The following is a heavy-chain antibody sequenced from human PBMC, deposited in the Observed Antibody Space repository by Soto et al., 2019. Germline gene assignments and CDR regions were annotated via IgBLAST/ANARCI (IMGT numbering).Heavy chain of an antibody. CDR3: ARSQYYYDSSGYSPAYWYFDL. V-gene: IGHV3-30-3*01. Sequence: GGSLRLSCAASGFTFSSYAMHWVRQAPGKGLEWVAVISYDGSNKYYADSVKGRFTISRDNSKNTLYLQMNSLRAEDTAVYYCARSQYYYDSSGYSPAYWYFDLWGRGTLVTV. CDR1: GFTFSSYA. CDR2: ISYDGSNK. J-gene: IGHJ2*01. D-gene: IGHD3-22*01.